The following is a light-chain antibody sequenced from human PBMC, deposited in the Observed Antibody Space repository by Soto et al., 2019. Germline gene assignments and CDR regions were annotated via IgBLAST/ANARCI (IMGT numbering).Light chain of an antibody. CDR2: GAS. CDR1: QSVSSSY. Sequence: EIVLTQSPGTLSLSPGERATLSCRASQSVSSSYLAWYQQKPGQAPRLLIYGASSRATGIPDRFSGSGSGTDSTLTISRLEPEDFAVYYCQQYGTSPYTFGQGTKPEIK. CDR3: QQYGTSPYT. J-gene: IGKJ2*01. V-gene: IGKV3-20*01.